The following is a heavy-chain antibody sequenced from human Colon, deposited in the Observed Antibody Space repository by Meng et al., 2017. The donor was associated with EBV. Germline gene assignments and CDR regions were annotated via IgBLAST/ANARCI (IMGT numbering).Heavy chain of an antibody. CDR2: INHSGSA. J-gene: IGHJ4*02. CDR1: GGSLSGYY. V-gene: IGHV4-34*02. CDR3: ARTFGYCSNNNCPRTLGY. D-gene: IGHD2-2*03. Sequence: QVPLPQWGAGLLKPSETLSLTCGVSGGSLSGYYWSWIRHFPGRTLEFIGDINHSGSANYNPSLRSRVTISVDTSKNQIFLNLHSVTAADTAVYHCARTFGYCSNNNCPRTLGYWGQGTLVTVSS.